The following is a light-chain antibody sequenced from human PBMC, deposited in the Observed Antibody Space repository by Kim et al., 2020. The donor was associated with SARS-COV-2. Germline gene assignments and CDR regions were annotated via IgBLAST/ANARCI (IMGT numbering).Light chain of an antibody. CDR1: QSISRW. V-gene: IGKV1-5*03. CDR3: QQYNSYPWT. Sequence: DIQMTQSPSTLSASVGDRVTITCRASQSISRWLVWYQQKPGKAPKVLIYKASNLESGVPSRFSGSGSGTEFTLTISSLQPDDFATYYCQQYNSYPWTFGQGTKVDIK. J-gene: IGKJ1*01. CDR2: KAS.